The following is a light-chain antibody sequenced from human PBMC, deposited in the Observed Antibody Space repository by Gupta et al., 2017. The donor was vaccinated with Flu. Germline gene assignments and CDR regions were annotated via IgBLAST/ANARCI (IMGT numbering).Light chain of an antibody. CDR3: QQRLDWPLT. J-gene: IGKJ2*01. Sequence: EIVLTQSPAILSLSPGERATLSCRASQTISRYLAWYQQKFGQAPSLLIYDASNRATGIPARFSGSGSGTDFSLTISSLEPEDSAVYYCQQRLDWPLTFGQGTKLEI. CDR1: QTISRY. V-gene: IGKV3-11*01. CDR2: DAS.